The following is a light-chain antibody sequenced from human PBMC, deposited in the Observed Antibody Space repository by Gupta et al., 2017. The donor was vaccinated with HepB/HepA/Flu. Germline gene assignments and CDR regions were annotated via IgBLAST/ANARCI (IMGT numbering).Light chain of an antibody. V-gene: IGKV3-11*01. CDR1: QSVSSY. Sequence: VLTQSPATLSLSPGERATLSCRASQSVSSYLAWYPQKPGQAPRLLIYDASNRATDIPARLRGSGCGTDLDLTISIREPQDVAVDYCQQRSNYSPPFTFGEGTKVEIK. J-gene: IGKJ2*01. CDR2: DAS. CDR3: QQRSNYSPPFT.